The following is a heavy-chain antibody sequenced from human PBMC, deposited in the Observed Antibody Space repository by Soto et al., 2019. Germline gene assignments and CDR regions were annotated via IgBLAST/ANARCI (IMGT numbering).Heavy chain of an antibody. CDR2: INAGNGNT. D-gene: IGHD6-19*01. Sequence: GASVKVSCKASGCTFTSYAMHLLRHYPGQRLEWMGWINAGNGNTKYSQKFQGRFTVSRDNSRNTLFLQMDSLRPDDTAVYYCTKPRSSLQWPPFEPWGHGTQVTVSS. V-gene: IGHV1-3*01. CDR3: TKPRSSLQWPPFEP. J-gene: IGHJ5*02. CDR1: GCTFTSYA.